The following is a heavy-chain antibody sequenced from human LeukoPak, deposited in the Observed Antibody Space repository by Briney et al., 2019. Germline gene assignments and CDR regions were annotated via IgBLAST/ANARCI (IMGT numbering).Heavy chain of an antibody. CDR3: ARVQDTSGYFYNFDY. CDR1: GGPISSYY. CDR2: VYYSGST. V-gene: IGHV4-59*01. J-gene: IGHJ4*02. D-gene: IGHD3-22*01. Sequence: PSETLSLTCTVSGGPISSYYWSWIRQPPGKGLEWIGYVYYSGSTNYNPSLKSRVTISVDTSKNQFSLNLSSVTAADTAVYYCARVQDTSGYFYNFDYWGQGTLVTVSS.